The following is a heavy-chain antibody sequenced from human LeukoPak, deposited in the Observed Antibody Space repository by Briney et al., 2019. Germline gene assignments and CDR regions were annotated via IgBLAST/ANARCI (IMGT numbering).Heavy chain of an antibody. D-gene: IGHD1-26*01. CDR2: ISASGVMT. CDR1: GFTFTDYA. Sequence: PGGSLRLSCAASGFTFTDYAMTWVRQAPGKGLEWVSSISASGVMTYYADPVKGRFTVSRDNSKNSLYLQMNSLTAADTAVYYCAKDRSIGTYYTFDHWGQGTLVTVSS. V-gene: IGHV3-23*01. CDR3: AKDRSIGTYYTFDH. J-gene: IGHJ4*02.